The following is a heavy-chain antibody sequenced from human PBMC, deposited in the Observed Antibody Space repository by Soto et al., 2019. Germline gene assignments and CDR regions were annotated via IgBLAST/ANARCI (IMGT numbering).Heavy chain of an antibody. CDR1: GYSFTSYW. CDR3: ARLQTYSGYDSNGMDV. Sequence: PGESLKISCKGSGYSFTSYWISWVRQMPGKGLEWMGRIDPSDSYTNYSPSFQGHVTISADKSISTAYLQWSSLKASDTAMYYCARLQTYSGYDSNGMDVWGQGTTVTVSS. V-gene: IGHV5-10-1*01. D-gene: IGHD5-12*01. CDR2: IDPSDSYT. J-gene: IGHJ6*02.